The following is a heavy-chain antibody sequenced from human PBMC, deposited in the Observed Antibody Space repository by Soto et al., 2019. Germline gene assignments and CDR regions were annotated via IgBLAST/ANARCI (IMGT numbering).Heavy chain of an antibody. CDR1: GFSFSSYA. D-gene: IGHD3-3*01. Sequence: DVQLLESGGGLVQPGGSLRLSCAASGFSFSSYAMSWVRQAPGKGLEWVSTISGSDGKTFYADSVEGRFSISRDTSKNTLYLHMNSLRADDTAVYYCARWSYLDYWGQGTRVTVSS. J-gene: IGHJ4*02. CDR3: ARWSYLDY. V-gene: IGHV3-23*01. CDR2: ISGSDGKT.